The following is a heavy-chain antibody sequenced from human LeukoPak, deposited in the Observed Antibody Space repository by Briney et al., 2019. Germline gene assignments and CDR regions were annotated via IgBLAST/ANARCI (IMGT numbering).Heavy chain of an antibody. V-gene: IGHV3-48*03. CDR2: ISSSGSTI. CDR3: AGARGNNYGFFDY. CDR1: GFTFSSYE. Sequence: GGSLRLSCAASGFTFSSYEMNWVRQAPGKGLEWVSYISSSGSTIYYADSVKGRFTISRDNAKNTLFLQMDSLRAEDTAVYYCAGARGNNYGFFDYWGQGIMVTVSS. J-gene: IGHJ4*02. D-gene: IGHD5-18*01.